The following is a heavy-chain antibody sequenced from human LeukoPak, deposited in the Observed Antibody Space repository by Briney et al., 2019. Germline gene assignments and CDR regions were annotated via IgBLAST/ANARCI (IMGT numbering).Heavy chain of an antibody. Sequence: GGSLRLSCAPSGFTFSTYSMNWVRQAPGKGLEWVSYISSSSSTIYYADSVKGRFTISRDNAKNSLYLQMNSLRAEDTAVYYCAKDGGYCSSTSCSNWFDPWGQGTLVTVSS. J-gene: IGHJ5*02. CDR2: ISSSSSTI. CDR1: GFTFSTYS. CDR3: AKDGGYCSSTSCSNWFDP. D-gene: IGHD2-2*01. V-gene: IGHV3-48*04.